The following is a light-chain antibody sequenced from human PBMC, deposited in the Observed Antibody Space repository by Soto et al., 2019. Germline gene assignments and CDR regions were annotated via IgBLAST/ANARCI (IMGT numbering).Light chain of an antibody. Sequence: EIVLTQSPATLSLAPWERVTLSCRASESVSTNLAWYQQKAGQAPRLLIYDTSTRATGIPARFSGSGSGTEFTLTISSLQSEDFAVYYCQQYSNWPPITFGQGTRLEI. J-gene: IGKJ5*01. CDR1: ESVSTN. CDR3: QQYSNWPPIT. CDR2: DTS. V-gene: IGKV3-15*01.